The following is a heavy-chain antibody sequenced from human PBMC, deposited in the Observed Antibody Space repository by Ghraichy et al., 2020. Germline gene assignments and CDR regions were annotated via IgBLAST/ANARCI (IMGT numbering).Heavy chain of an antibody. V-gene: IGHV3-23*01. J-gene: IGHJ4*02. D-gene: IGHD3-9*01. Sequence: GGSLRLSCAASGFIFSENAMSWVRQAPGKGLEWVAGISANGGSANYADSAKGRFTISRDNSKNTLFLQMNGLRPGDTALYYCAKALTGVPHWCQGTMVTVSS. CDR1: GFIFSENA. CDR2: ISANGGSA. CDR3: AKALTGVPH.